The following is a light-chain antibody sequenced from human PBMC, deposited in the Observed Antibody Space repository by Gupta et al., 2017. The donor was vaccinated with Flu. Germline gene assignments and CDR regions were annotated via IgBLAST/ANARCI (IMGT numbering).Light chain of an antibody. CDR1: TGAVTSGHY. J-gene: IGLJ1*01. CDR3: LLSDTGYNV. CDR2: DTN. Sequence: QAVVTPEPSLTVSPGGPVTLTCGSSTGAVTSGHYPYWFQQKPGHAPRTLIYDTNNTPAWTPARFSGSRRGGKASLTLSVAQTEDEDEYYCLLSDTGYNVFGDGTKVTVL. V-gene: IGLV7-46*01.